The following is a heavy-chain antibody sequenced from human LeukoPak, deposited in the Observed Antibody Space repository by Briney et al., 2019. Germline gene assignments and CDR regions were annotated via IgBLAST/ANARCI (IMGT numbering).Heavy chain of an antibody. V-gene: IGHV3-74*01. CDR1: GFTFSSYW. CDR3: AKSFVSYGDY. CDR2: INGDGRNI. J-gene: IGHJ4*02. Sequence: GGSLRLSCVASGFTFSSYWMHWVRQDPRKGLVWVSRINGDGRNINYADSVRGRFTISRDNAKNTLYLQMNTLRVEDTAVYYCAKSFVSYGDYWGQGTLVTVSS. D-gene: IGHD1-26*01.